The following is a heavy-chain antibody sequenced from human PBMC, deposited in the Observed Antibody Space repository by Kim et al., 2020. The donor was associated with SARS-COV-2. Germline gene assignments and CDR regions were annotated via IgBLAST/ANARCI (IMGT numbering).Heavy chain of an antibody. CDR2: IWYDGSNK. Sequence: GGSLRLSCAASGFTFSSYGMHWVRQAPGKGLEWVAVIWYDGSNKYYADSVKGRFTISRDNSKNTLYLQMNSLRAEDTAVYYCAKDLGAYCSSTSCENIDYWGQGTLVTVSS. V-gene: IGHV3-33*06. J-gene: IGHJ4*02. D-gene: IGHD2-2*01. CDR3: AKDLGAYCSSTSCENIDY. CDR1: GFTFSSYG.